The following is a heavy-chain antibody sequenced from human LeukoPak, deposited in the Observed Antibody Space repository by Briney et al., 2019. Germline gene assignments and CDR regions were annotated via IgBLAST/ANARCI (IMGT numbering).Heavy chain of an antibody. J-gene: IGHJ4*02. CDR1: GGSINSYY. CDR3: ARGGNQQWLVDY. V-gene: IGHV4-59*07. Sequence: SDTLSLTCTVSGGSINSYYWSWIRQPPGKGLEWIGYIYYSGNTNYNTNYNPSLKSRVTISVDTSKNQFSLKLSSVTAADTAVYHCARGGNQQWLVDYWGQGTLVTVSS. CDR2: IYYSGNTNYNT. D-gene: IGHD6-19*01.